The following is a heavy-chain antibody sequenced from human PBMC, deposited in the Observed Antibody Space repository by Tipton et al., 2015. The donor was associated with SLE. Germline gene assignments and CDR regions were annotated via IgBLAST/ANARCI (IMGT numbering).Heavy chain of an antibody. J-gene: IGHJ2*01. CDR2: IYYSGST. Sequence: TLSLTCTFSGDSISNHYWSWIRQPPGKGLEWIGYIYYSGSTNYNPPLKSRVTISVDTSNNHFSLELTSVTAADTAVYSCAREYCTGGGCQLMSFDLWGRGTLVTVSS. D-gene: IGHD2-8*02. CDR1: GDSISNHY. CDR3: AREYCTGGGCQLMSFDL. V-gene: IGHV4-59*11.